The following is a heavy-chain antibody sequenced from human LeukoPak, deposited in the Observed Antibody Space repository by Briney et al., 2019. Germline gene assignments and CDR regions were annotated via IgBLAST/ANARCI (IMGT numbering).Heavy chain of an antibody. CDR2: IYYNGNT. J-gene: IGHJ4*02. CDR3: ASASGQWLVGPFDY. CDR1: GGSISTDNCY. V-gene: IGHV4-39*07. D-gene: IGHD6-19*01. Sequence: SETLSLTCTVSGGSISTDNCYWGWIRQPPGKGLEWIGSIYYNGNTYYNPSLKSRVTISVDTSKNQFSLKVNSVTAADTAVYYCASASGQWLVGPFDYWGQGTLVTVSS.